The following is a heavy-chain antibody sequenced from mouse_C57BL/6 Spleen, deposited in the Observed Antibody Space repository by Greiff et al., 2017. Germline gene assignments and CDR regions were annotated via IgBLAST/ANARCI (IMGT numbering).Heavy chain of an antibody. CDR1: GFLLSTSGTG. D-gene: IGHD2-3*01. V-gene: IGHV8-12*01. CDR3: ARRASGGYYVFDY. J-gene: IGHJ2*01. Sequence: KQSGPGILQSSQTLSLTCSFSGFLLSTSGTGVSCIRQPSGKGLAWLAHIYWDDDKRYNPSLKSRLTIPKDTSRNQLFLKITSVDTADTATYYCARRASGGYYVFDYWGQGTTLTVSS. CDR2: IYWDDDK.